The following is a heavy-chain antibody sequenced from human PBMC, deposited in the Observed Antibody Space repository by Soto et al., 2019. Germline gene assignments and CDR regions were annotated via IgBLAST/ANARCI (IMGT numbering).Heavy chain of an antibody. CDR3: AKAPPGVPAAEYMDV. D-gene: IGHD2-2*01. Sequence: GGSLRLSCAASGFTFSSYAMSWVRQAPGKGLEWVSAISGSDAGTYYADSVKGRFTISRDNSKNTLYLQMNSLRAEDTAVYFCAKAPPGVPAAEYMDVWGKGTTVTVSS. CDR1: GFTFSSYA. V-gene: IGHV3-23*01. CDR2: ISGSDAGT. J-gene: IGHJ6*03.